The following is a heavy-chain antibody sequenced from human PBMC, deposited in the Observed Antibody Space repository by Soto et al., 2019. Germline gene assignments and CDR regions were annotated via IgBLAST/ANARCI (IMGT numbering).Heavy chain of an antibody. Sequence: QVQLVQSGAEVKKPGASVKVSCKASGYTFTSYGISWVRQAPGQGLEWMGWISAYNGNTNYAQKLQGRVTMTTDTSTSTAYMELRRLRSDDTAVYYCAREWVTMVRAHRGWFEPWGQGTLVTVSS. D-gene: IGHD3-10*01. CDR3: AREWVTMVRAHRGWFEP. CDR1: GYTFTSYG. J-gene: IGHJ5*02. V-gene: IGHV1-18*01. CDR2: ISAYNGNT.